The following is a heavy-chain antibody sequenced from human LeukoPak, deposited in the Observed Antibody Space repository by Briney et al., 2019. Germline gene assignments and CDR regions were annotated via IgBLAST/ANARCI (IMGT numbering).Heavy chain of an antibody. D-gene: IGHD3-22*01. CDR3: ARDSSYDSSGYYSPRGNNAFDI. J-gene: IGHJ3*02. Sequence: ASVKVSCKASGYTFTGYYMHWVRQAPGQGLEWMGWINPNSGGTNYAQKFQGRVTMTRDTSISTAYMELSRLRSDDTAVYYCARDSSYDSSGYYSPRGNNAFDIRGQGTMVTVSS. CDR1: GYTFTGYY. V-gene: IGHV1-2*02. CDR2: INPNSGGT.